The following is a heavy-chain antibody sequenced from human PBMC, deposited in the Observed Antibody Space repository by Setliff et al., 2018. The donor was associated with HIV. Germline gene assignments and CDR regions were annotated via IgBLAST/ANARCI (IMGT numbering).Heavy chain of an antibody. V-gene: IGHV4-34*01. Sequence: SETLSLTCAVYGGSLTGYFWTWIRQSPGKGLEWVGQVNRDGGAHYNPSLRSRVTISVDTFANQFSLKLTSVTAADTAVYFCTREGSYYDRTGYWPVFDDWGQGTLVTVSS. CDR1: GGSLTGYF. CDR3: TREGSYYDRTGYWPVFDD. CDR2: VNRDGGA. J-gene: IGHJ4*02. D-gene: IGHD3-22*01.